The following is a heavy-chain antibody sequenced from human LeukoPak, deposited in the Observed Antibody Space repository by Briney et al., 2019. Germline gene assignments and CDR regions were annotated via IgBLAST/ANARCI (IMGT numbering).Heavy chain of an antibody. J-gene: IGHJ6*02. V-gene: IGHV3-7*01. Sequence: GGSLRLSCAASGFTFSSYWMSWVRQAPGKGLEWVANIKQDGSEKYYVDSVKGRFTISRDNAENSLYLQMNSLRAEDTAVYYCARDGLPDTVIMLYYYYGMDVWGQGTTVTVSS. CDR2: IKQDGSEK. D-gene: IGHD4-11*01. CDR3: ARDGLPDTVIMLYYYYGMDV. CDR1: GFTFSSYW.